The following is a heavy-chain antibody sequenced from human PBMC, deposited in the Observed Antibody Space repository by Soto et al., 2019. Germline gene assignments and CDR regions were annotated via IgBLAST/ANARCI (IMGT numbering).Heavy chain of an antibody. CDR3: ARHPERIAQIGWFDP. D-gene: IGHD6-13*01. CDR1: GFTFNSYS. CDR2: ISSSSSTI. Sequence: EVQLVESGGGLVQPGGSLRLSCAASGFTFNSYSMNWVRQAPGKGLEWVSYISSSSSTIYYADSVKGRFTISRANAKNSLYLQMNSLRAEDTAVYYCARHPERIAQIGWFDPWGQGALVTVSS. J-gene: IGHJ5*02. V-gene: IGHV3-48*01.